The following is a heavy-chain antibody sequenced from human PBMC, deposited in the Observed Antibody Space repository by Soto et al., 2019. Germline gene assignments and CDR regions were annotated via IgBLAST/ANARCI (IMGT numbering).Heavy chain of an antibody. D-gene: IGHD2-15*01. CDR2: ISYDGSNK. V-gene: IGHV3-30*18. CDR1: GFTFSSYG. J-gene: IGHJ4*02. Sequence: QVQLVESGGGVVQPGRSLRLSCAASGFTFSSYGMHWVRQAPGKGLEWVAVISYDGSNKYYADSVKGRFTISRDNSKNTLYLQMNSRRAEDTAVYYCAKDWSVVVAATKQSVGYWGQGTLVTVSS. CDR3: AKDWSVVVAATKQSVGY.